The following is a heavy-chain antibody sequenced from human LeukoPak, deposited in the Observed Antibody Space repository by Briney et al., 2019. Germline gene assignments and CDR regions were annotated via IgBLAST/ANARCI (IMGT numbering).Heavy chain of an antibody. J-gene: IGHJ4*02. Sequence: PGGSLRLSCAASGFTFSSYGMTWVRQAPGKGLEWVSYISSSSSYIYYADSVKGRFTISRDNAKNSLYLQMNSLRAEDTAVYYCARGGYDYVWGSYRSHRYFDYWGQGTLVTVSS. CDR2: ISSSSSYI. CDR3: ARGGYDYVWGSYRSHRYFDY. D-gene: IGHD3-16*02. CDR1: GFTFSSYG. V-gene: IGHV3-21*05.